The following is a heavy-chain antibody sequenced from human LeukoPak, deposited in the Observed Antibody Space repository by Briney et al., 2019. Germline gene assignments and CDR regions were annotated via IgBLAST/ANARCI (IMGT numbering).Heavy chain of an antibody. Sequence: GASVNVSCEASGGTFSNHVMTWVRQAPGQGLEWMGGIISAFGPANYAQKFQGRVTITADESINTAYMELSSLRSEDTAVYYCARGVVPAAITSWFDPWGQGTLVTVSS. V-gene: IGHV1-69*13. CDR1: GGTFSNHV. CDR3: ARGVVPAAITSWFDP. CDR2: IISAFGPA. D-gene: IGHD2-2*01. J-gene: IGHJ5*02.